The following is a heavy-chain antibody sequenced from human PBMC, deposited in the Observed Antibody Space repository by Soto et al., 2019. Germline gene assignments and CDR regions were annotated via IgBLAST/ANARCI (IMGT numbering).Heavy chain of an antibody. CDR3: AREVLGGGYYDSSGGYFDY. J-gene: IGHJ4*02. Sequence: QVQLQESGPGLVKPSQTLSLTCTVSGGSISSGDYYWSWIRQPPGKGLEWIGYIYYSGSTYYNPSLKSRVTISVDTSKNQFSLKLSSVTAADTAVYYCAREVLGGGYYDSSGGYFDYWGQGTLVTVSS. V-gene: IGHV4-30-4*01. CDR1: GGSISSGDYY. CDR2: IYYSGST. D-gene: IGHD3-22*01.